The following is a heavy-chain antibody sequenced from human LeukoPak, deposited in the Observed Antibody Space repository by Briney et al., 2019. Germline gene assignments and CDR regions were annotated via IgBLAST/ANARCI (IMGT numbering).Heavy chain of an antibody. CDR2: IYRSGST. Sequence: TSETLSLTCTVSGYSISSGYYWGWIRQPPGKGLEWIGGIYRSGSTYYNPSLQSRVTISVDTSRNQFSLKLTSMTAADTAVYYCAREISSTWYYWGQGTLVTVSS. V-gene: IGHV4-38-2*02. J-gene: IGHJ4*02. CDR3: AREISSTWYY. CDR1: GYSISSGYY. D-gene: IGHD6-13*01.